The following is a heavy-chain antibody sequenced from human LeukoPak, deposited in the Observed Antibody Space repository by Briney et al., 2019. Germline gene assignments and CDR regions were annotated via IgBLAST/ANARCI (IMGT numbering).Heavy chain of an antibody. CDR3: ARVSRDYYGSGSYYRFDYYYYMDV. Sequence: PGGSLRLSCAASGFTFSSYSMNWVRQAPGRGLEWVSSISSSSSYIYYADSVKGRFTISRDNAKNSLYLQMNSLRAEDTAVYYCARVSRDYYGSGSYYRFDYYYYMDVWGKGTTVTVSS. V-gene: IGHV3-21*01. CDR2: ISSSSSYI. CDR1: GFTFSSYS. D-gene: IGHD3-10*01. J-gene: IGHJ6*03.